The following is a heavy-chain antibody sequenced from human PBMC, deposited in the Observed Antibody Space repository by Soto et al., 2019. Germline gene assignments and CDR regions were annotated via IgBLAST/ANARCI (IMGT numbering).Heavy chain of an antibody. CDR3: ARGRSYYGAGSLNWSDP. CDR2: INHSGTT. Sequence: QVQLQQWGAGLLKPSETLSLTCGVYGGPFSGYYWSWIRQPPGKGLEWIGEINHSGTTNYNPSLKSRVTTSIDTSKNQFSLKLSSVTAADTAVYYCARGRSYYGAGSLNWSDPWGQGTLVTVSS. CDR1: GGPFSGYY. J-gene: IGHJ5*02. V-gene: IGHV4-34*01. D-gene: IGHD3-10*01.